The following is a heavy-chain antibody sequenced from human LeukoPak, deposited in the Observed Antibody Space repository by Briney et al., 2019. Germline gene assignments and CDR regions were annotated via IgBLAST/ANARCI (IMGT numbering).Heavy chain of an antibody. J-gene: IGHJ4*02. CDR2: IYTSGST. D-gene: IGHD3-16*02. Sequence: SQTLSLTCTVSGGSISSGSYYWSWIRQPAGKGLEWTGRIYTSGSTNYNPSLKSRVTISVDTSKNQFSLKLSSVTAADTAVYYCARSDYVWGSYRYLDYWGQGTLVTVSS. CDR1: GGSISSGSYY. V-gene: IGHV4-61*02. CDR3: ARSDYVWGSYRYLDY.